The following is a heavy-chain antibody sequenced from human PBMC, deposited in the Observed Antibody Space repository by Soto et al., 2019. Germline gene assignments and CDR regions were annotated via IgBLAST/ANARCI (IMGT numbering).Heavy chain of an antibody. CDR1: GGSISSGGYS. J-gene: IGHJ4*02. CDR3: ARVPLY. CDR2: IYHSGST. Sequence: QLQLQESGSGLVKPSQTLSLTCAVSGGSISSGGYSWTWIRQPPGKGLEWIGYIYHSGSTYYNPSPXGXXTISVDRSKNQFSLKLSSVTAADTAVYYCARVPLYWGQGTLVTVSS. V-gene: IGHV4-30-2*01.